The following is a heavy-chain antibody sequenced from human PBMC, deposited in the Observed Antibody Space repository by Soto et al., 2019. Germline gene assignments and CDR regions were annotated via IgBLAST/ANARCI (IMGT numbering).Heavy chain of an antibody. D-gene: IGHD2-2*01. J-gene: IGHJ6*02. CDR1: GYTFTSYY. V-gene: IGHV1-46*01. Sequence: ASVKVSCKASGYTFTSYYMHWVRQAPGQGLEWMGIINPSGGSTSYAQKFQGRVTMTRDTSTSTVYMELSSLRSEDTAVYYCARDRIVLVPAAPSYYYYGMDVWGQGTTVTVSS. CDR2: INPSGGST. CDR3: ARDRIVLVPAAPSYYYYGMDV.